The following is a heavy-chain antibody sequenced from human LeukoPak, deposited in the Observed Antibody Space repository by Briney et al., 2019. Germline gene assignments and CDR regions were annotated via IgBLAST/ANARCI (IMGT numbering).Heavy chain of an antibody. J-gene: IGHJ4*02. CDR1: GGSISSGGYY. Sequence: SETLSLTCSVSGGSISSGGYYWSWIRQPAGKALEWIVRIYTNGNTDYNPSLNGRVTILADTSKNHFSLNLNSVTAADTAVYYCARENSYGPFDYWGQGSLVTVSS. CDR2: IYTNGNT. CDR3: ARENSYGPFDY. V-gene: IGHV4-61*02. D-gene: IGHD3-16*01.